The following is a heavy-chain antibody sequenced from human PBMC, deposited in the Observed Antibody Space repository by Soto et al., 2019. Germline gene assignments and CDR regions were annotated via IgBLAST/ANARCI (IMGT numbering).Heavy chain of an antibody. Sequence: EVQLVESGGGLVQPGGSVRLSCAASGFTFSNYWMHWVRQTPGKGLVWVSRVGADGGGATYADSVKGRFTISRDNAKNTLYLQMDSLRDEDTAMYHCARDALMHGPDMDQWGQGILVTVSS. CDR3: ARDALMHGPDMDQ. CDR1: GFTFSNYW. J-gene: IGHJ4*02. D-gene: IGHD3-16*01. CDR2: VGADGGGA. V-gene: IGHV3-74*01.